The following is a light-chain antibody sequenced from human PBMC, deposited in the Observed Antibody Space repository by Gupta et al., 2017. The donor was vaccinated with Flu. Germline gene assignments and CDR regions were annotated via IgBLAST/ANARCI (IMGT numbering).Light chain of an antibody. J-gene: IGKJ4*01. V-gene: IGKV1-5*03. Sequence: DIQMTQSPSTLSASVGDRVTITCRASQSISTWVAWYQQRPGKAPKVLIHKASSLERGVPSRFSGSGSGTDFTLTISSLQPDDYATYYCQQYDSFPLTFGGGTRVEIK. CDR3: QQYDSFPLT. CDR1: QSISTW. CDR2: KAS.